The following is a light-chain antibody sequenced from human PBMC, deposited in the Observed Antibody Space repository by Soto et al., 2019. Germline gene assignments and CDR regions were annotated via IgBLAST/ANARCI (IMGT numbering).Light chain of an antibody. Sequence: QSVLTQPASVSGSPGQSITISCTGTSSDVGSYNLVSWYQQHPGTAPKLMIYEVSKRPSGVSNRFSGPKSGNTASLTTSGLQSEDEADYYCCSYAGSSTFPYVFGTGTKVTVL. CDR2: EVS. J-gene: IGLJ1*01. V-gene: IGLV2-23*02. CDR3: CSYAGSSTFPYV. CDR1: SSDVGSYNL.